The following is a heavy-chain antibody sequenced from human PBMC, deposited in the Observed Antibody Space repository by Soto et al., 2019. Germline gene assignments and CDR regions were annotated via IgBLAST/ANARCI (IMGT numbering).Heavy chain of an antibody. CDR2: IYYSGST. Sequence: PSETLSLTCTVSDGSISSGDYYWSWIRQPPGKGLEWIGYIYYSGSTYYNPSLKSRVTISVDTSKNQFSLKLSSVTAADTAVYYCARDPYYDFWGGGMDAWGQGTTVTVS. J-gene: IGHJ6*02. D-gene: IGHD3-3*01. CDR1: DGSISSGDYY. CDR3: ARDPYYDFWGGGMDA. V-gene: IGHV4-30-4*01.